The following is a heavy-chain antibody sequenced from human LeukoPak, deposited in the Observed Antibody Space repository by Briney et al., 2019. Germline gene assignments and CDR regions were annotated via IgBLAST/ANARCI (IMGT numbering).Heavy chain of an antibody. Sequence: SETLSLTCTVSGGSISSYYWSWIRQPPGKGLEWIGYIYYSGSTNYNPSLKSRVTISVDMSKNQFSLKLSSVTAADTAVYYCARSIGATNSWGQGTLVTVSS. V-gene: IGHV4-59*08. CDR2: IYYSGST. CDR3: ARSIGATNS. CDR1: GGSISSYY. J-gene: IGHJ5*02. D-gene: IGHD1-26*01.